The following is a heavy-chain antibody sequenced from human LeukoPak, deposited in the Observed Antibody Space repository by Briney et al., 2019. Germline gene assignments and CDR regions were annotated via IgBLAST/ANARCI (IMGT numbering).Heavy chain of an antibody. J-gene: IGHJ4*02. V-gene: IGHV3-66*01. CDR1: GFTVSTNY. CDR3: ARESNSGYYLSY. D-gene: IGHD3-22*01. CDR2: IYSGDRT. Sequence: PGGSLRLSCAASGFTVSTNYMSWVRQAPGKGLEWVSVIYSGDRTYYADSVKGRFTISRDNSKDTLYLQMNSLRAEDTAVYYCARESNSGYYLSYWGQGTLVTVSS.